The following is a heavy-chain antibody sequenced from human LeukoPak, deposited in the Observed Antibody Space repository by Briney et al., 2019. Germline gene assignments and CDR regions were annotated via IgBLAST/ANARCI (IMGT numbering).Heavy chain of an antibody. D-gene: IGHD6-13*01. CDR2: IYYSGST. J-gene: IGHJ4*02. Sequence: SETLSLTCTVSGGSISSSSYYWGWIRQPPGKGLEWMGSIYYSGSTYYNPSLKSRVTISVDTSKNQFSLKLSSVTAADTAVYYCARHSSSWYGEWYYFDYWGQGTLVTVSS. CDR3: ARHSSSWYGEWYYFDY. V-gene: IGHV4-39*01. CDR1: GGSISSSSYY.